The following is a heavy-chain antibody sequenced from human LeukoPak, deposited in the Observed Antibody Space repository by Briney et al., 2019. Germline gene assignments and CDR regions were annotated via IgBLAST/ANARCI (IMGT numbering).Heavy chain of an antibody. J-gene: IGHJ3*02. CDR1: GGSFSGYY. Sequence: PSETLSLTCAVYGGSFSGYYWSWIRQPPGKGLEWIGEINHSGSTNYNPSLKSRVTISVDTSKNQFSLKLSSVTAADTAVYYCARTITMIVEDAFDIWGQGTMVTVSS. CDR3: ARTITMIVEDAFDI. D-gene: IGHD3-22*01. CDR2: INHSGST. V-gene: IGHV4-34*01.